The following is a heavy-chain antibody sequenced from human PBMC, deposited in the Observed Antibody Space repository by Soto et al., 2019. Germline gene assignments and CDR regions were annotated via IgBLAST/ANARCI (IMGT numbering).Heavy chain of an antibody. Sequence: GGSLRLSCAASGFTFSSYAMHWVRQAPGKGLEWVAVISYDGSNKYYADSVKGRFTISRDNSKNTLYLQMNSLRAEDTAVYYCARDSRAARPELAFDYWGQGTLVTVSS. V-gene: IGHV3-30-3*01. CDR2: ISYDGSNK. D-gene: IGHD6-6*01. J-gene: IGHJ4*02. CDR1: GFTFSSYA. CDR3: ARDSRAARPELAFDY.